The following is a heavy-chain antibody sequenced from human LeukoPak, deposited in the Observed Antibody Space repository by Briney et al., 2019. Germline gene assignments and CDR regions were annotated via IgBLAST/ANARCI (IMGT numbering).Heavy chain of an antibody. Sequence: GGSLRLSCAASGFTFIDYDMHWVRQVIGKGLEWVSAIGIRGDTHYSGSVKGRFTISRENAESSLHLQMNSLRAEDTAVYYCTRGGIQVSGIDEFDYWGQGALVTVSS. D-gene: IGHD6-19*01. J-gene: IGHJ4*02. CDR3: TRGGIQVSGIDEFDY. CDR1: GFTFIDYD. CDR2: IGIRGDT. V-gene: IGHV3-13*01.